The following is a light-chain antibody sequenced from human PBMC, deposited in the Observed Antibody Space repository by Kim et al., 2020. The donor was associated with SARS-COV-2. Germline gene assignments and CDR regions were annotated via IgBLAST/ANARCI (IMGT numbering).Light chain of an antibody. Sequence: SSELTQDPAVSVALGQTVRITCQGDSLRNYYASWYQQKPGQAPVLVIYDKNNRPSGIPDRFSGSASRNTASLTITGAQAEDEADYYCNSRDSSGNLPFGG. CDR1: SLRNYY. J-gene: IGLJ3*02. CDR2: DKN. CDR3: NSRDSSGNLP. V-gene: IGLV3-19*01.